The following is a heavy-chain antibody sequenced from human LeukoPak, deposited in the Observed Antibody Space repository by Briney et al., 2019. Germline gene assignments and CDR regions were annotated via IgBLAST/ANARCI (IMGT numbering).Heavy chain of an antibody. CDR1: GGSFSGYY. V-gene: IGHV4-34*01. J-gene: IGHJ4*02. Sequence: SETLSLTCAVYGGSFSGYYWSWIRQPPGKGLEWIGEINHSGSTNYNPSLKSRVTISVDTSKNQFSLKLSSVTAADTAVYYCARDFTDYAGNEVFDYWGQGTLVTVSS. CDR3: ARDFTDYAGNEVFDY. D-gene: IGHD4-17*01. CDR2: INHSGST.